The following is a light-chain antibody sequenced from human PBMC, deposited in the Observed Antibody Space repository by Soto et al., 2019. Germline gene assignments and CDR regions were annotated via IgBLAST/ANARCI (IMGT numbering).Light chain of an antibody. J-gene: IGLJ3*02. Sequence: QSALTQPHSVSGSPGQSVSISCTGTSSDDGGYNSVSWYQQHPGRAPKVMINDVNKRPSGVPDRFSGSKSGITASLTISGLQAEDEADYYCCSFAANYRVFGGGTQLTVL. CDR3: CSFAANYRV. CDR2: DVN. CDR1: SSDDGGYNS. V-gene: IGLV2-11*01.